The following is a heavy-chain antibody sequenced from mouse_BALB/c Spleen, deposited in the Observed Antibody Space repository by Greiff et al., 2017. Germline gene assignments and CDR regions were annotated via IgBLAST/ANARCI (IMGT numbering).Heavy chain of an antibody. V-gene: IGHV5-17*02. J-gene: IGHJ4*01. D-gene: IGHD2-14*01. CDR3: AREGDYYRYYYAMDY. CDR1: GFTFSSFG. CDR2: ISSGSSTI. Sequence: EVMLVESGGGLVQPGGSRKLSCAASGFTFSSFGMHWVRQAPEKGLEWVAYISSGSSTIYYADTVKGRFTISRDNPKNTLFLQMTSLRSEDTATYYCAREGDYYRYYYAMDYWGQGTSVTVSS.